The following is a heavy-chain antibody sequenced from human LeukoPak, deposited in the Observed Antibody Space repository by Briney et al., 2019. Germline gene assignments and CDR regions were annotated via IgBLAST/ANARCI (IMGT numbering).Heavy chain of an antibody. CDR3: ARAGPPLEFDC. D-gene: IGHD3-10*01. Sequence: GASVKVSCKASGYTLTAYYVHWVRQAPGQGLEWMGRINPNSGDTNYAQEFQGRVTMTRDTSISTAYMELSRLRSDDTAVYYCARAGPPLEFDCWGQGTRVTVSS. J-gene: IGHJ4*02. CDR2: INPNSGDT. V-gene: IGHV1-2*06. CDR1: GYTLTAYY.